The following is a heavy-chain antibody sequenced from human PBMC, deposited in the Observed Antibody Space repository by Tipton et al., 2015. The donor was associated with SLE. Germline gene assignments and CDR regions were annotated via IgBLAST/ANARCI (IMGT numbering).Heavy chain of an antibody. CDR3: ARGKYYFDY. J-gene: IGHJ4*02. V-gene: IGHV3-7*01. CDR1: GFTFNNYA. Sequence: SLRLSCAASGFTFNNYAMNWVSQAPGKGLEWVANIKEDGSEKHYVDSVKDRLTISRDNAKNSLYLQMNSLRAEDTAVYYCARGKYYFDYWGQGALVTVSS. CDR2: IKEDGSEK.